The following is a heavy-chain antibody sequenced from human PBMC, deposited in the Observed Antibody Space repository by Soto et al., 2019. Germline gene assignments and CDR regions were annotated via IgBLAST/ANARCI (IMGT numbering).Heavy chain of an antibody. CDR3: ARGDGTGLYNSGWSPRY. J-gene: IGHJ1*01. D-gene: IGHD6-19*01. CDR2: ISGSSTYI. CDR1: GFTFSYYS. V-gene: IGHV3-21*04. Sequence: EVQLVESGGGLVKPGESLRVSWAASGFTFSYYSLHWVRQAPGKGLEWVSSISGSSTYIYYADRVQGRFTISRDNAKNSLYLRMDSLRAEDTAVYYCARGDGTGLYNSGWSPRYWGQGTLVTVSS.